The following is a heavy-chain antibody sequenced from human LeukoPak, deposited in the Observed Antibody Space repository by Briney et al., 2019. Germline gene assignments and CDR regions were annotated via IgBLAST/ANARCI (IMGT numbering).Heavy chain of an antibody. J-gene: IGHJ6*03. CDR2: IKQDGSQE. CDR1: GFTFSNYW. CDR3: ARVARGDYYYYYMDV. Sequence: GGSLRLSCAASGFTFSNYWMGWVRQAPGKGLEWVANIKQDGSQEYYVDSVKGRFTISRDNTKNSLYLQMNSLRAEDTALYYCARVARGDYYYYYMDVWGKGTTVTVSS. D-gene: IGHD3-10*01. V-gene: IGHV3-7*01.